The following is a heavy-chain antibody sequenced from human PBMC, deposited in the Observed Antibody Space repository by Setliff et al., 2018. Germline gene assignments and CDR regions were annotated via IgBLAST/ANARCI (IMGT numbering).Heavy chain of an antibody. CDR3: ARNPDFLQYSFDL. Sequence: SETLSLTCTVSGGSVRGYYWSWIRQPPGKGLEWIGYMYYSGDTNYNPSLRSRLTISIDTSESQFSLKLSSMTAADTALYYCARNPDFLQYSFDLWGRGTLVTVSS. D-gene: IGHD5-12*01. CDR2: MYYSGDT. CDR1: GGSVRGYY. J-gene: IGHJ2*01. V-gene: IGHV4-59*02.